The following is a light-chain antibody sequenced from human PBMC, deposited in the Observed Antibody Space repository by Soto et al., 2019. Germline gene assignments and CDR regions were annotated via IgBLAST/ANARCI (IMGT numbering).Light chain of an antibody. V-gene: IGKV3-20*01. J-gene: IGKJ5*01. CDR2: GAS. Sequence: ETVMTQSPATLSVSPGERATLSCRASQSVNSNLAWYQQKPGQAPRLLIYGASSRATGIPDRFSGSGPGTDFTLTISRLEPEDFAVYYCQQYGSSITFGQGTRLEIK. CDR3: QQYGSSIT. CDR1: QSVNSN.